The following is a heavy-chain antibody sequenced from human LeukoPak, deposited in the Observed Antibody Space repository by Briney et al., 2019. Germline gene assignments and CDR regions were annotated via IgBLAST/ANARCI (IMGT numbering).Heavy chain of an antibody. CDR1: GGSISSYY. J-gene: IGHJ5*02. V-gene: IGHV4-59*01. CDR3: ARDVGYCSGGSCSFWFDP. D-gene: IGHD2-15*01. CDR2: TYYSGST. Sequence: SETLSLTCTVSGGSISSYYWSWIRQPPGKGLEWIGYTYYSGSTNYNPSLTSRVTISVDTSKNQFSLKLSSVTAADTAVYYCARDVGYCSGGSCSFWFDPWGQGTLVTVSS.